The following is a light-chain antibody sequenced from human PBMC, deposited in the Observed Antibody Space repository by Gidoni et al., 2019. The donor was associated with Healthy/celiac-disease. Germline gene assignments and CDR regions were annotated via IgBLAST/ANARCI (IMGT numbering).Light chain of an antibody. J-gene: IGKJ2*01. CDR2: DAS. Sequence: EIALTQSPATLSLSPGERATLSCRASQRVSSYLAGYQQKPGQAPRLLIYDASNRATGIPARFSGSGSGTDFTLTISSLEPEDFAVYYCQQRSNWPPGYTFGQGTKLEIK. CDR1: QRVSSY. V-gene: IGKV3-11*01. CDR3: QQRSNWPPGYT.